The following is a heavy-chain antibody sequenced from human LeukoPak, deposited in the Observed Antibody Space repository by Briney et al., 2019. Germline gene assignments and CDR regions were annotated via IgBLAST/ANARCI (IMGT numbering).Heavy chain of an antibody. CDR3: ARDRDGYNFPAY. V-gene: IGHV3-30-3*01. D-gene: IGHD5-24*01. J-gene: IGHJ4*02. Sequence: PGRSLRLSCVASGFIFSTYAMHWVRQAPGKGMESVAIIAYDGGNKWYADSVKGRFTISSDNSKNTVYLQINSLRAEDTALYYCARDRDGYNFPAYWGQGTLVTVSS. CDR1: GFIFSTYA. CDR2: IAYDGGNK.